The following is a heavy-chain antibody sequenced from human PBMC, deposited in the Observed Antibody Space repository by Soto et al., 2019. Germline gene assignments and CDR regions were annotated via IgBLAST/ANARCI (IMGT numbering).Heavy chain of an antibody. CDR3: AAGGRQLWLRADY. CDR1: GFAFTSSA. Sequence: GASVKVSCKASGFAFTSSAVQWVRQARGQRLEWIGWIVVGSGNTNYAQKFQERVTITRDMSTSTAYMELSSLRSEDTAVYYCAAGGRQLWLRADYWDQGTLVTVSS. J-gene: IGHJ4*02. CDR2: IVVGSGNT. D-gene: IGHD5-18*01. V-gene: IGHV1-58*01.